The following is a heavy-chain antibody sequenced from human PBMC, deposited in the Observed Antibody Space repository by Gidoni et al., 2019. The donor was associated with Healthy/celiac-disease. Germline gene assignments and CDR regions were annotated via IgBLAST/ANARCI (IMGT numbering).Heavy chain of an antibody. V-gene: IGHV1-69*04. D-gene: IGHD4-17*01. CDR3: AREFHDYGGKYRPWFDP. CDR1: GGTFSSYA. Sequence: QVQLVQSGAEVKKPGSSVKVSCKASGGTFSSYAISWVRQAPGQGLEWMGRIIPILGIANYAQKFQGRVTITADKSTSTAYMELSSLRSEDTAVYYCAREFHDYGGKYRPWFDPWGQGTLVTVSS. CDR2: IIPILGIA. J-gene: IGHJ5*02.